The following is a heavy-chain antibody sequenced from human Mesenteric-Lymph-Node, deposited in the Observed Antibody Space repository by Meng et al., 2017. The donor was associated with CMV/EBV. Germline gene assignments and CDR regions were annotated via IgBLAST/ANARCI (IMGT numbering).Heavy chain of an antibody. V-gene: IGHV4-59*01. J-gene: IGHJ3*02. CDR2: IYYSGST. CDR3: ARVDCDFWSGYPGDAFDI. CDR1: GGSISSYY. Sequence: ESLKISCTVSGGSISSYYWSWIRQPPGKGLEWIGYIYYSGSTNYNPSLKSRVTISVDTSKNQFSLKLSSVTAADTAVYYCARVDCDFWSGYPGDAFDIWGQGTMVTVSS. D-gene: IGHD3-3*01.